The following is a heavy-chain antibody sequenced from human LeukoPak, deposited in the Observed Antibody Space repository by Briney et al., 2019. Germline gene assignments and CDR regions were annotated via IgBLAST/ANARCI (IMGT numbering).Heavy chain of an antibody. V-gene: IGHV3-9*03. D-gene: IGHD5-18*01. J-gene: IGHJ4*02. CDR1: GFTFDDYG. CDR2: ISWNSGSI. Sequence: PGGSLRLSCAASGFTFDDYGMHWVRQAPGKGLEWVSGISWNSGSIGYADSVKGRFTISRDNAKNSLYLQMNSLRAEDMALYYCAKDHSAMVDGVDYWGQGTLVTVSS. CDR3: AKDHSAMVDGVDY.